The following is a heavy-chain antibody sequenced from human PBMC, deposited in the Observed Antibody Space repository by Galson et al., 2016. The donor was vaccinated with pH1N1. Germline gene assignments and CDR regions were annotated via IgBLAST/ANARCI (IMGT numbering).Heavy chain of an antibody. D-gene: IGHD1-26*01. V-gene: IGHV3-23*01. CDR2: ISGSGRST. Sequence: SGISGSGRSTWYADSVKGRFTISRDNSKNTLYPQMNSLRAEDTAVYYCAKFRGGNYYAYHFDNWGQGTLVTVSS. J-gene: IGHJ4*02. CDR3: AKFRGGNYYAYHFDN.